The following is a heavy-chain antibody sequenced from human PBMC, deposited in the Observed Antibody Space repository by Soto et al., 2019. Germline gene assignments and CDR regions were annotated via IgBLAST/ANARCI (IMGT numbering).Heavy chain of an antibody. D-gene: IGHD5-18*01. V-gene: IGHV4-31*03. CDR2: IYYSGST. CDR3: AREGYSYGYSMVDP. J-gene: IGHJ5*02. CDR1: GGSISSGGYY. Sequence: PSETLSLTCTVSGGSISSGGYYWSWIRQHPGKGLEWIGYIYYSGSTYYNPSLKSRVTISVDTSKNQFSLKLSSVTAADTAVYYCAREGYSYGYSMVDPWGQGTLVTVSS.